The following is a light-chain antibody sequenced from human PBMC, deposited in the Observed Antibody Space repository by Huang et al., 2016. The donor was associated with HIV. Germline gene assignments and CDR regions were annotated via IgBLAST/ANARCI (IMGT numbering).Light chain of an antibody. Sequence: EIVMTQSPATLSVSPGERATLSYRASQSISSNLAWYQQRPAQAPRLLIYGASTRATGIPARFTGSGSGTEFTLTISSLQSEDFAVYYCQQYNDWPPLLTFGPGTKVDFK. V-gene: IGKV3-15*01. CDR2: GAS. CDR1: QSISSN. J-gene: IGKJ3*01. CDR3: QQYNDWPPLLT.